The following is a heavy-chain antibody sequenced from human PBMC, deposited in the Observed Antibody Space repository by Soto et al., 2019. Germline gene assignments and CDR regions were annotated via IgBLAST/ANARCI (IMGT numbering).Heavy chain of an antibody. CDR2: ITAGDGDT. J-gene: IGHJ5*02. D-gene: IGHD4-4*01. Sequence: ASLKVSCKASGYTFTTYSMHWVRQAPGQRLEWMGLITAGDGDTKYLERFQGRVTISRDTSATTVYMELSSLRSEDTAIYYCARGYRGNFFAPWGQGTLVTVSS. CDR3: ARGYRGNFFAP. V-gene: IGHV1-3*01. CDR1: GYTFTTYS.